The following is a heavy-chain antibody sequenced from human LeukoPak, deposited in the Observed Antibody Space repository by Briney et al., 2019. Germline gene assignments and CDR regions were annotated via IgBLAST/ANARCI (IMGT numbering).Heavy chain of an antibody. J-gene: IGHJ4*02. D-gene: IGHD2-15*01. Sequence: PSETLSLTCTVSGGSISSYYWSWIRQPPGKGLEWIGYIFYSGNTNYNPSLKSRVTISVDTSKNQFSLKLSSVTAADTAVYYCARGLYCSGGSCYSVGQEWEYWGQGTLVTVSS. CDR1: GGSISSYY. V-gene: IGHV4-59*12. CDR3: ARGLYCSGGSCYSVGQEWEY. CDR2: IFYSGNT.